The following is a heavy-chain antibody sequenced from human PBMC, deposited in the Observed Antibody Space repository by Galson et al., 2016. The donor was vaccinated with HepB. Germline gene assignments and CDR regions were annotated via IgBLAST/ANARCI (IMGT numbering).Heavy chain of an antibody. CDR3: TTSVGANEFDY. V-gene: IGHV3-15*07. CDR1: GFTFSHAW. CDR2: IKSKGDGETT. J-gene: IGHJ4*02. D-gene: IGHD1-26*01. Sequence: SLRLSCAGSGFTFSHAWLNWVHQAPGKGLEWVGRIKSKGDGETTDYAAPVKGRFTVSRDDSKNTLYLQMNSLKTEDTAVYHCTTSVGANEFDYWGRGTLVTVSS.